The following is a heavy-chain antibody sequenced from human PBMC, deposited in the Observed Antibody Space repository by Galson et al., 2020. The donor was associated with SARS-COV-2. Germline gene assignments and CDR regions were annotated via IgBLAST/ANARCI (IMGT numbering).Heavy chain of an antibody. CDR3: ARGRFYYDI. V-gene: IGHV3-48*01. J-gene: IGHJ3*02. CDR2: IGSSTSNI. Sequence: GEYLKISCAASGFTFSSYSMNWVRQAPGRGLELVSYIGSSTSNIYHADSVKGRFTISRDNAKNSLYLHMNSLRAEDTAVYYCARGRFYYDIWGQGTMVTVSS. CDR1: GFTFSSYS. D-gene: IGHD3-10*01.